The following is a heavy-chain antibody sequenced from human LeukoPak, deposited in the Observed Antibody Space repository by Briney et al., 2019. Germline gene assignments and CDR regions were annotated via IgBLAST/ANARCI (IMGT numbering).Heavy chain of an antibody. Sequence: SETLSLTCTVSGGSISSSSYYWGWIRQPPGKGLEWIGSIYYSGSTYYNPSLKSRVTISVDTSKNQFSLKLSSVTAADTAVYYCARGAGYSYGVDYWGQGTLVTVSS. J-gene: IGHJ4*02. V-gene: IGHV4-39*07. CDR2: IYYSGST. D-gene: IGHD5-18*01. CDR1: GGSISSSSYY. CDR3: ARGAGYSYGVDY.